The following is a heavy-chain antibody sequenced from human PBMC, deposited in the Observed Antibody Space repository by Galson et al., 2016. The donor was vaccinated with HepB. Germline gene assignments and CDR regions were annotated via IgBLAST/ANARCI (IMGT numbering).Heavy chain of an antibody. J-gene: IGHJ4*02. CDR1: GYRFSDYA. CDR2: IDAGAVNA. D-gene: IGHD6-13*01. CDR3: ARGFRIAADY. Sequence: SVKVSCKASGYRFSDYAMHWVRQAPGQSLEWMGWIDAGAVNAEYSEKFQGRVTISRDTSTTTVSMELSSLRTEDTAMYYCARGFRIAADYWGQGTQVTVSS. V-gene: IGHV1-3*01.